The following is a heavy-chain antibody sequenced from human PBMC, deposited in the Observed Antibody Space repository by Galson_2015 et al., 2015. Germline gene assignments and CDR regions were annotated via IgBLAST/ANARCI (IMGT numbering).Heavy chain of an antibody. V-gene: IGHV1-18*01. CDR1: GYTFTSYG. Sequence: SCKASGYTFTSYGISWVRQAPGQGPEWMGWISAYNGNTNYAQKLQGRVTTTTDTSTSTAYMELRSLRSDDTAVYYCARFCYYDSSGYYPFDYWGQGTLVTVSS. D-gene: IGHD3-22*01. CDR3: ARFCYYDSSGYYPFDY. J-gene: IGHJ4*02. CDR2: ISAYNGNT.